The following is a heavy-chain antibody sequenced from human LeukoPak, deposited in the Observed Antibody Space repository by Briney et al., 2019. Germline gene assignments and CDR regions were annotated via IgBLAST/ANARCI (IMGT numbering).Heavy chain of an antibody. CDR2: IYYSGST. Sequence: PSETLSLTCTVSGGSISSSSYYWGWIRQPPGKGLEWIGSIYYSGSTYYNPSLKSRVTISVDTSKNQFSLKLSSVTAEDTAVYYCARDGGGTMVRGDGGAGAFDIWGQGTMVTVSS. D-gene: IGHD3-10*01. CDR3: ARDGGGTMVRGDGGAGAFDI. V-gene: IGHV4-39*07. J-gene: IGHJ3*02. CDR1: GGSISSSSYY.